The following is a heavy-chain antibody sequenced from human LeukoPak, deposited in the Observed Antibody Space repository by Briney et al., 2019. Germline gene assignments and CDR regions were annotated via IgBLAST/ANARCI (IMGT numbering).Heavy chain of an antibody. Sequence: GESLKISCEAAGYSFTSYWIGWVRQMPGKGLEWMGIIYPGDSDTRYSPSFQGQVTISADKSISTAYLQWSSLKASDTAMYYCARTPYCSSTSCYNWFDPWGQGTLVTVSS. V-gene: IGHV5-51*01. CDR1: GYSFTSYW. CDR3: ARTPYCSSTSCYNWFDP. D-gene: IGHD2-2*01. CDR2: IYPGDSDT. J-gene: IGHJ5*02.